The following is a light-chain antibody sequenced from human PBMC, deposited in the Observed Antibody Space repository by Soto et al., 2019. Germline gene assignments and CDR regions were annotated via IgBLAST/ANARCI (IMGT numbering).Light chain of an antibody. J-gene: IGKJ1*01. Sequence: TQSPGTLSLSPGDRVTITCRASQGISNYLAWYQQKPGKVPKLLIYAASTLQSGVPSRFSGSGSGTDFTLTISSLQPEDVATYYCQKYNSAFQTFGQGTKVDIK. V-gene: IGKV1-27*01. CDR2: AAS. CDR1: QGISNY. CDR3: QKYNSAFQT.